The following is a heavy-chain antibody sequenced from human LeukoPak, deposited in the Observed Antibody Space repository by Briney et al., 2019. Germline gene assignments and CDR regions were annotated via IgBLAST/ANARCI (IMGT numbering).Heavy chain of an antibody. V-gene: IGHV3-53*04. CDR1: GFIVSSNY. J-gene: IGHJ3*02. CDR2: IYPAGSA. Sequence: GGSLRLSCAASGFIVSSNYMSWVRQAPGKGLEWVAIIYPAGSAYYPDSLKGRFTISRHNSDNTLFLQLNSLRAEDTAIYYCARTIVGTAFDAFDIWGQGTMVAVSS. CDR3: ARTIVGTAFDAFDI. D-gene: IGHD1-26*01.